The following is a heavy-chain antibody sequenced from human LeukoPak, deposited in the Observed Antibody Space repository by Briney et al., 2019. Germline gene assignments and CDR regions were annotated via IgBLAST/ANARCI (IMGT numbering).Heavy chain of an antibody. V-gene: IGHV1-2*04. CDR3: ARVSGSYYHAFDI. CDR2: INPNGGGT. J-gene: IGHJ3*02. CDR1: GYTFTGYY. Sequence: ASVTVSCTASGYTFTGYYMHWVRQAPGQGLEWMGWINPNGGGTNYAQKFQGWVTMTRDTSISTAYMELSRLRSDDTAVYYCARVSGSYYHAFDIWGQGTMVTVSS. D-gene: IGHD1-26*01.